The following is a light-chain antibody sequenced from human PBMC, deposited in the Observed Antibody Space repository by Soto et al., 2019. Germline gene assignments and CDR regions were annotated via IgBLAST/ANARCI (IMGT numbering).Light chain of an antibody. CDR2: DNN. Sequence: QSVLTQPPSVSAAPGQKVTISCSGSSSNIGYNFVSWYQHLPGTAPKLLIYDNNKRPSGIPDRFSGSKSGTSATLGITGLQTGDEADYYCGTWDSSLSADVFGTGTKLTVL. CDR1: SSNIGYNF. CDR3: GTWDSSLSADV. J-gene: IGLJ1*01. V-gene: IGLV1-51*01.